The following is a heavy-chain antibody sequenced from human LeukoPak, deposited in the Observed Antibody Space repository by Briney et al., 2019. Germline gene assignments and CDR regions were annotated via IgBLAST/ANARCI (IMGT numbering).Heavy chain of an antibody. CDR2: IRDDGSEE. CDR1: GFTFSSYW. V-gene: IGHV3-7*04. J-gene: IGHJ5*01. CDR3: ARVPGLKGFGS. Sequence: SGGSLRLSCAASGFTFSSYWMSWVSQAPGRGLEWVANIRDDGSEEYYGDSVRGRFTISRDNAKNSVDLQMHSLRVEDTAVYYCARVPGLKGFGSWGQGTLVTVSS.